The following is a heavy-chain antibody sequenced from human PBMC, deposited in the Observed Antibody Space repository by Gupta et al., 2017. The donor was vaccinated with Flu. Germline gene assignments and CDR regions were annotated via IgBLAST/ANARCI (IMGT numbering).Heavy chain of an antibody. J-gene: IGHJ6*02. D-gene: IGHD6-6*01. CDR3: AREEPAQYIIYYYYYGMDV. V-gene: IGHV4-38-2*02. CDR1: GYSISSGYY. Sequence: QVQLQESGPGLVKPSETLSLTCAVSGYSISSGYYWGWIRQPPGKGLEWIGSIYHSGSTYYNPSLKSRVTISVDTSKNQFSLKLSSVTAADTAVYYCAREEPAQYIIYYYYYGMDVWGQGTTVTVSS. CDR2: IYHSGST.